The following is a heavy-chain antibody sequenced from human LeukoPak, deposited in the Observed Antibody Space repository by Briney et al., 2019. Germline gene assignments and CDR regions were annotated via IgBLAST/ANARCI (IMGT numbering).Heavy chain of an antibody. Sequence: GASVKVSCKASGYTFTSYYMHWVRQAPGQGLEWMGIINPSGGSTSYPQRFQGRVTMTRDTSTSTVYMELSSLTSEDTAVYYGARAAGGGYNSHFDYWGQGTLVTVSS. V-gene: IGHV1-46*01. D-gene: IGHD5-24*01. CDR2: INPSGGST. J-gene: IGHJ4*02. CDR3: ARAAGGGYNSHFDY. CDR1: GYTFTSYY.